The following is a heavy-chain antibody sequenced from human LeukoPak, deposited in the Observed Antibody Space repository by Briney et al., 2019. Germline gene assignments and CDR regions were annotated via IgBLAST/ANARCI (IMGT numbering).Heavy chain of an antibody. Sequence: PSETLSLTCAVYGGSFSGHYWTWIRQTPDKGLEWIGESTHSGSTNYNPSLKSRVTISVDTSKNQSSLKLTSVTAADTAVYHCARGRTGAAALDSWGPGTRVTVSS. CDR3: ARGRTGAAALDS. V-gene: IGHV4-34*01. CDR1: GGSFSGHY. J-gene: IGHJ4*02. CDR2: STHSGST. D-gene: IGHD2-2*01.